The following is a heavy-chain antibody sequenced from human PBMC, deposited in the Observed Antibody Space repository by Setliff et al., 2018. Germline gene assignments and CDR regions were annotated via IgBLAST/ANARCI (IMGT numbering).Heavy chain of an antibody. CDR3: ARENGYCSGGACYFMFDY. Sequence: SETLSLTCTVSGGSISSYYWSWIRQPPGKGLEWIGYIYYSGSTNYNPSLKSRVTISVDTSKNQFSLKLSSVTAADTAVYYCARENGYCSGGACYFMFDYWGQGTLVTVSS. J-gene: IGHJ4*02. V-gene: IGHV4-59*01. CDR2: IYYSGST. D-gene: IGHD2-15*01. CDR1: GGSISSYY.